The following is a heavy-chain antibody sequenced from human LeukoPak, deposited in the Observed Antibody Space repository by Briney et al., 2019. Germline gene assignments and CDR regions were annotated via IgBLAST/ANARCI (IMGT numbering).Heavy chain of an antibody. J-gene: IGHJ6*03. D-gene: IGHD4-11*01. V-gene: IGHV1-2*02. CDR1: GGTFSSYA. Sequence: ASVKVSCKASGGTFSSYAISWVRQAPGQGLEWMGWINPNSGGTNYAQKFQGRVTMTRDTSIRTAYMELSRLRSDDTAEYYCARGPTVTTNYYYYYMDVWGKGTTVTVSS. CDR3: ARGPTVTTNYYYYYMDV. CDR2: INPNSGGT.